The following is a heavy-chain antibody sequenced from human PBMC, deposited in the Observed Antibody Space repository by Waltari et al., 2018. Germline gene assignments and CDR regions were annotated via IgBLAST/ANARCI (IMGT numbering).Heavy chain of an antibody. Sequence: QLQLQESGPGLVKPSGTLSLSCAVSGDSMSSTDWWSWVRQSPQKGLEWLGQVHHSGKTNDNPSFASRVTVSVDTSNNQFSLRLTSATAADTAIHYCARDRGRGIYLDTWGPGTLVTVSP. D-gene: IGHD1-26*01. CDR3: ARDRGRGIYLDT. CDR1: GDSMSSTDW. CDR2: VHHSGKT. J-gene: IGHJ5*02. V-gene: IGHV4-4*02.